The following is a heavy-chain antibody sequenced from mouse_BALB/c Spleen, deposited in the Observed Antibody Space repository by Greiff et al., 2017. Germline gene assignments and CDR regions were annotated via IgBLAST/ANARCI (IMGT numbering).Heavy chain of an antibody. J-gene: IGHJ2*01. V-gene: IGHV5-9-4*01. CDR3: ARVGGLDY. Sequence: EVQRVESGGGLVKPGGSLKLSCAASGFTFSSYAMSWVRQSPEKRLEWVAEISSGGSYTYYPDTVTGRFTISRYNAKNTLYLEMSRLRSEDTAMYYCARVGGLDYWGQGTTLTVSS. CDR1: GFTFSSYA. CDR2: ISSGGSYT.